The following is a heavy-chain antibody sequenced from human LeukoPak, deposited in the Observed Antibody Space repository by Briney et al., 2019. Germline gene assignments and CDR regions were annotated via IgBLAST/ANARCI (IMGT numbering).Heavy chain of an antibody. D-gene: IGHD2-8*02. J-gene: IGHJ6*02. V-gene: IGHV3-30*03. Sequence: PGGSLRLSCAASGFAFRSYGMHWVRQAPGKGLEWVALISDDGIKKYYGDSVKGRFSISRDNSKNTLYLQMNSLRAEDAAVYYCTRVLAGRSGLMDVWGRGTTVTVSS. CDR3: TRVLAGRSGLMDV. CDR2: ISDDGIKK. CDR1: GFAFRSYG.